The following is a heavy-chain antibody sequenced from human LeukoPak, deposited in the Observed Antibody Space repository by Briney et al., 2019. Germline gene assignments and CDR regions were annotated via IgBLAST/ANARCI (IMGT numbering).Heavy chain of an antibody. D-gene: IGHD2-21*02. V-gene: IGHV3-7*04. J-gene: IGHJ4*02. CDR1: GFTFSSYW. Sequence: GGSLRLSCVASGFTFSSYWMSWVRQVPGKGLEWVANIKEDGSEMYYVDSVKGRFTISRDNAKNSLHLQMNSLRVEDTAVYYCARGGKVTARYWGQGTLVTVSS. CDR2: IKEDGSEM. CDR3: ARGGKVTARY.